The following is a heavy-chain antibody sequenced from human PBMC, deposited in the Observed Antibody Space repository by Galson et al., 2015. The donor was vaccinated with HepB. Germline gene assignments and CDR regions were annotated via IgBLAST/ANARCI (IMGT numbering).Heavy chain of an antibody. J-gene: IGHJ5*02. CDR3: ARQGPGGVVVPAAYGRFDP. D-gene: IGHD2-2*01. V-gene: IGHV5-51*01. CDR1: GYSFTSYW. CDR2: IYPGDSDT. Sequence: QSGAEVKKPGESLKISCKGSGYSFTSYWIGWVRQMPGKGLEWMGIIYPGDSDTRYSPSFQGQVTISADKSISTAYLQWSSLKASDTAMYYCARQGPGGVVVPAAYGRFDPWGQGTLVTVSS.